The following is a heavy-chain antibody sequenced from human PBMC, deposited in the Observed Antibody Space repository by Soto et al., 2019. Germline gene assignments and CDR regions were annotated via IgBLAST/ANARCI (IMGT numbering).Heavy chain of an antibody. V-gene: IGHV3-11*06. J-gene: IGHJ4*02. CDR1: GFTFGDYY. Sequence: VGSLRLSCAASGFTFGDYYMSWIRQAPGKGLEWVSYISSSSSYTNYADSVKGRFTISRDNAKNSLYLQMNSLRAEDTAVYYCARARKYDSSGFYFDYWGQGTLLTVSS. CDR3: ARARKYDSSGFYFDY. CDR2: ISSSSSYT. D-gene: IGHD3-22*01.